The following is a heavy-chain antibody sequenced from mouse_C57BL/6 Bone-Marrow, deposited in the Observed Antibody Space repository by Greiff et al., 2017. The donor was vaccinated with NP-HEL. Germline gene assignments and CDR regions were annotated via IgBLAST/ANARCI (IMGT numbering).Heavy chain of an antibody. CDR3: TNLYHEAWFAY. V-gene: IGHV1-5*01. CDR2: IYPGNSDT. D-gene: IGHD2-1*01. J-gene: IGHJ3*01. CDR1: GYTFTSYW. Sequence: VQLQQSGTVLARPGASVKMSCKTSGYTFTSYWMHWVKQRPGQGLEWIGAIYPGNSDTSYNQKFKGKAKLTAVTSASTAYMELSSLTNEDAAVYYCTNLYHEAWFAYWGQGTLVTVSA.